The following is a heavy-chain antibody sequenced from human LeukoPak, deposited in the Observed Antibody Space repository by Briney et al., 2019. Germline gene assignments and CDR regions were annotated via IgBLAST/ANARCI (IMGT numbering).Heavy chain of an antibody. Sequence: ASVKVSCKASGYTFTDYYIHWVRQAPRQGLEWMGWIDPNSGGTNFAQKFQGRVTMTTDTSITTAYMELTRLRSDDTAVYYCANWAATIRNFNYWGQGTLVTVSS. CDR2: IDPNSGGT. CDR3: ANWAATIRNFNY. J-gene: IGHJ4*02. V-gene: IGHV1-2*02. CDR1: GYTFTDYY. D-gene: IGHD5-12*01.